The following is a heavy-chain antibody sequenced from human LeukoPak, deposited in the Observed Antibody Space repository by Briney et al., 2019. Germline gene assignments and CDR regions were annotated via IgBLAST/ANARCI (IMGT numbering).Heavy chain of an antibody. CDR2: IYSGGST. V-gene: IGHV3-53*01. CDR1: GFTFSSNY. Sequence: GGSLRLSCAASGFTFSSNYMIWVRQPPGKGLEWVSVIYSGGSTHYADSVKGRFTISRDNSKNTLYLQMNSLRAEDTAVYYCARESSGWYFYWGQGTLVTVSS. CDR3: ARESSGWYFY. D-gene: IGHD6-19*01. J-gene: IGHJ4*02.